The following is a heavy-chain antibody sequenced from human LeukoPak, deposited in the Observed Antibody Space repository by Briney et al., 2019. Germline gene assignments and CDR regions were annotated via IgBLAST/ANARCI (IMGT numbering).Heavy chain of an antibody. CDR2: IYSGGST. J-gene: IGHJ3*02. Sequence: GGSLRLSCAASGFTVSSNYMSWVRQAPGKGLEWVSVIYSGGSTYYADSVKGRFTIFRDNSKNTLYLQMNSLRAEDTAVYYCARSGYCSGGSCYLDAFDIWGQGTMVTVSS. D-gene: IGHD2-15*01. CDR1: GFTVSSNY. CDR3: ARSGYCSGGSCYLDAFDI. V-gene: IGHV3-53*01.